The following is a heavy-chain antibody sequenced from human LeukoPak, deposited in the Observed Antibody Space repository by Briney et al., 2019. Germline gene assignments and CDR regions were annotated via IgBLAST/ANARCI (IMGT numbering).Heavy chain of an antibody. V-gene: IGHV3-11*06. CDR2: ISSSSSYT. CDR3: ARVRGSVSYPYYLDY. J-gene: IGHJ4*02. CDR1: GFTFSDYY. Sequence: TGGSLRLSCAASGFTFSDYYMSWIRQAPGKGLEWISYISSSSSYTNYADSVKGRFTISRDNAKNSLYLQMNSLRAEDTAVYDCARVRGSVSYPYYLDYWGQGTLVTVSS. D-gene: IGHD3-10*01.